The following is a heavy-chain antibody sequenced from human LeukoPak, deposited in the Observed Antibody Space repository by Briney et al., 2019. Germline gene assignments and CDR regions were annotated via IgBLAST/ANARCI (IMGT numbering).Heavy chain of an antibody. D-gene: IGHD3-3*01. Sequence: GGSLRLSCAASGFTFSSYSMNWVRQAPGKGLEWVSSISSSSSYIYYADSVKGRFTISRDNAKNSLYLQMNSLRAEDTAVYYCAREPRFLEWLPNWFDPWGQGTLVTVSS. CDR3: AREPRFLEWLPNWFDP. J-gene: IGHJ5*02. CDR2: ISSSSSYI. V-gene: IGHV3-21*01. CDR1: GFTFSSYS.